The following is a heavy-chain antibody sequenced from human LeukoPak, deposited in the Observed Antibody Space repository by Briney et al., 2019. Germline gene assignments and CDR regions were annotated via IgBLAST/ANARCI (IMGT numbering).Heavy chain of an antibody. CDR3: ARSVSPYSSSWYDA. CDR1: GGSISSYY. V-gene: IGHV4-4*09. J-gene: IGHJ5*02. CDR2: IYTSGST. Sequence: SETLSLTCTVSGGSISSYYWSWIRQPPGKGLEWIGYIYTSGSTNYNPSLKSRVTISVDTSKNQFSLKLSPVTPADTAVYYCARSVSPYSSSWYDAWGQGTLVTVSS. D-gene: IGHD6-13*01.